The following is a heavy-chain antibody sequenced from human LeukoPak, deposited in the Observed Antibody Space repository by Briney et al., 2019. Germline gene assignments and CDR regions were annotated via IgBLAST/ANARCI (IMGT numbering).Heavy chain of an antibody. CDR3: ARSQTKRSTSRERRIHYYGMDV. CDR2: INHSGST. Sequence: SETLSLTCAVYGGSFSGYYWTRIRQPPGKGLEWIGEINHSGSTNYNPSLKSRVTISVDTSKNQFSLKLSSVTAADTAVYYCARSQTKRSTSRERRIHYYGMDVWGKGTTVTVSS. D-gene: IGHD2-2*01. V-gene: IGHV4-34*01. CDR1: GGSFSGYY. J-gene: IGHJ6*04.